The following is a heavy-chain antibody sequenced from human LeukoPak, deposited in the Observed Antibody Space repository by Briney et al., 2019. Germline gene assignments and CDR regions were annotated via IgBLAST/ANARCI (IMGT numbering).Heavy chain of an antibody. CDR1: GFTFRDYY. Sequence: GGSLRLSCVASGFTFRDYYMSWIRRAPGKGLEWVSSISRGGDYTYSEDSVKGRFTISRDNAKDSLYLQLNSLKTEDTAVYYCARDLMAVAGTGFDYWGQGTLVTVSS. J-gene: IGHJ4*02. CDR2: ISRGGDYT. D-gene: IGHD6-19*01. V-gene: IGHV3-11*06. CDR3: ARDLMAVAGTGFDY.